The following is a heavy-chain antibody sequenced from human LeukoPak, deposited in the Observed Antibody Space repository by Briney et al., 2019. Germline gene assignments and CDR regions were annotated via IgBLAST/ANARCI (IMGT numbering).Heavy chain of an antibody. CDR2: IYYSGST. D-gene: IGHD2-2*01. Sequence: SETLSLTCTVSGGSISSSSYYWGWIRQPPGKGLEWIGSIYYSGSTYYNPSLKSRVTISVDTSKNQFSLKLSTVTAADTAVYYCARGWGYCSSTNCYGAFDIWGQGTMVTVSS. J-gene: IGHJ3*02. CDR3: ARGWGYCSSTNCYGAFDI. V-gene: IGHV4-39*01. CDR1: GGSISSSSYY.